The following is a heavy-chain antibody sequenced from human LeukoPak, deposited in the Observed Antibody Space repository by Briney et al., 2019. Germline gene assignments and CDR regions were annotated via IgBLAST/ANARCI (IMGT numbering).Heavy chain of an antibody. CDR2: IIPIFGTA. CDR3: ASGASGGSWFPFDY. D-gene: IGHD6-13*01. V-gene: IGHV1-69*05. J-gene: IGHJ4*02. Sequence: SVKVSCKASGGTFSSYATSWVRQAPGQGLEWMGRIIPIFGTANYAQKFQGRVTITTDESTSTAYMELSSLRSEDTAVYYCASGASGGSWFPFDYWGQGTLVTVSS. CDR1: GGTFSSYA.